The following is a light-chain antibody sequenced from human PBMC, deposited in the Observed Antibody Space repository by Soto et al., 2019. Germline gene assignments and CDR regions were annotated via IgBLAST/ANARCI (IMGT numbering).Light chain of an antibody. Sequence: QSALTQPASVSGSPGHAITIACTGTSSDVGSYNLVSWYQQHPGKAPKLMIYEGSKRPSGVSNRFSGSKSGNTASLTISGLQAEDEADYYCCSYAGTVVFGGGTKLPVL. CDR1: SSDVGSYNL. CDR2: EGS. J-gene: IGLJ2*01. CDR3: CSYAGTVV. V-gene: IGLV2-23*01.